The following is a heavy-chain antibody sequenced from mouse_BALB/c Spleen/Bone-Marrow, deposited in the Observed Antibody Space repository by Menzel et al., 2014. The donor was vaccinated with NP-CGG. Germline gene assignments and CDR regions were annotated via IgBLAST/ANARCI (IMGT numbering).Heavy chain of an antibody. Sequence: VQLQQSGAELVKPGASAKLSCTASGFNIKDTYMHWVKQRPEQGLEWIGRIDPANGNTKYDPKFQGKASITADTSSNTAYLQLSSLTSEDTVVYYCASYVYGYYFDYWGQGTTLTVSS. CDR1: GFNIKDTY. J-gene: IGHJ2*01. CDR3: ASYVYGYYFDY. CDR2: IDPANGNT. D-gene: IGHD2-2*01. V-gene: IGHV14-3*02.